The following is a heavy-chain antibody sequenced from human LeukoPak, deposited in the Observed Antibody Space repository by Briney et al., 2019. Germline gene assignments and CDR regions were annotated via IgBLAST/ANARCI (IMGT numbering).Heavy chain of an antibody. J-gene: IGHJ1*01. Sequence: GGSLRLSCAASGFTFRSYSMNWVRQAPGKGLEWVSYISSSSSTIYYADSVKGRFTISRDNAKNSLYLQMNSLRAEDTAVYYCARDRAAAGDLKYFQHWGQGTLVTVSS. CDR2: ISSSSSTI. CDR1: GFTFRSYS. V-gene: IGHV3-48*04. CDR3: ARDRAAAGDLKYFQH. D-gene: IGHD6-13*01.